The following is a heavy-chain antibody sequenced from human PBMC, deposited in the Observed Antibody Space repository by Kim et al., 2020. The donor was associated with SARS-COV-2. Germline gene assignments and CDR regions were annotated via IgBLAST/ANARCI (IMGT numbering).Heavy chain of an antibody. CDR2: IWYDGSNK. V-gene: IGHV3-33*01. CDR1: GFTFSSYG. Sequence: GGSLRLSCAASGFTFSSYGMHWVRQAPGKGLEWVAVIWYDGSNKYYADSVKGRFTISRDNSKNTLYLQMNSLRAEDTAVYYCARDCRYSSSYPDYWGQGTLVTVSS. D-gene: IGHD6-6*01. CDR3: ARDCRYSSSYPDY. J-gene: IGHJ4*02.